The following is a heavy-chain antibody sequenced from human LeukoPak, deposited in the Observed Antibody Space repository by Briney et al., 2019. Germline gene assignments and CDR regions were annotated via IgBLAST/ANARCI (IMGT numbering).Heavy chain of an antibody. CDR1: GFTFSSYG. CDR2: ISYDGSSK. Sequence: LGGSLRLSCAASGFTFSSYGLHWVRQAPGKGLEWVAVISYDGSSKYYADSVKGRFTISRDNSKNTLYLQMNSLRAEDTAVYYCAKDRGYSYGTYFDYWGQGTLVTVSS. J-gene: IGHJ4*02. V-gene: IGHV3-30*18. D-gene: IGHD5-18*01. CDR3: AKDRGYSYGTYFDY.